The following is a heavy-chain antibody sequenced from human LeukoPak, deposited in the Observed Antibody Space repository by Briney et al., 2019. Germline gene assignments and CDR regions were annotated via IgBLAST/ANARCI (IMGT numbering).Heavy chain of an antibody. CDR1: GYTFTGYY. J-gene: IGHJ2*01. D-gene: IGHD2-2*01. V-gene: IGHV1-8*02. Sequence: GASVKVSCKASGYTFTGYYMHWVRQATGQGLEWMGWMNPNSGNTGYAQKFQGRVTMTRNTSISTAYMELSSLRSEDTAVYYCARGREYQLLSSYFDLWGRGTLVTVSS. CDR2: MNPNSGNT. CDR3: ARGREYQLLSSYFDL.